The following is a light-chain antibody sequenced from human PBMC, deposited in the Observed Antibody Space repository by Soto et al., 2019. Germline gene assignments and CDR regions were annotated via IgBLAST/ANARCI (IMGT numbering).Light chain of an antibody. J-gene: IGLJ2*01. Sequence: QSALTQPASVSGSPGQSITISCTGTSSDIGGHNFVSWFQQHPGTAPKLIIYDVSNRPSGVSNRFSGSKSGNTASLIISGLQAEDEADYYCSSYTSAIPRIFGGVTKLTVL. CDR3: SSYTSAIPRI. CDR1: SSDIGGHNF. CDR2: DVS. V-gene: IGLV2-14*01.